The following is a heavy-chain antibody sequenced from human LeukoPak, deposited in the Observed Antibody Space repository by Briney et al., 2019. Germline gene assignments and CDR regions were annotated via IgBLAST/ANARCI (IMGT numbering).Heavy chain of an antibody. J-gene: IGHJ4*02. CDR1: GFTFRSYA. V-gene: IGHV3-23*01. CDR3: AKTTAGYSSGRYPGWPIDY. Sequence: GGSLRLSCAAFGFTFRSYAIYWVRQAPGKGLEWVSGISGSGGDTYFADSVKGRFTISRDHSKNAVFLQMDSLRVEDTAVYYCAKTTAGYSSGRYPGWPIDYWGQGTLVTVSS. CDR2: ISGSGGDT. D-gene: IGHD6-19*01.